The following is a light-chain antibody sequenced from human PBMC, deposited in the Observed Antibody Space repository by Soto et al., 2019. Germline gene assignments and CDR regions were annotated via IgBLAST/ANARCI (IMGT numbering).Light chain of an antibody. Sequence: VVDRVTITCRASQSFGRWLAWYQQKPGKAPKLLIYKASTLKSGVPSRFSGSGSGTEFTLTISSLQPDDFATYYCQHYNSYSEAFGQGTKVDIK. V-gene: IGKV1-5*03. CDR1: QSFGRW. J-gene: IGKJ1*01. CDR3: QHYNSYSEA. CDR2: KAS.